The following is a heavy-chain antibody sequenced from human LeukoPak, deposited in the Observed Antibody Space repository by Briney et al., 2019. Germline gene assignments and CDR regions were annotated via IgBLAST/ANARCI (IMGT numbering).Heavy chain of an antibody. CDR3: ARGGFQFDP. V-gene: IGHV3-7*04. Sequence: GGSLRLSCAASGFTFSSYWMSWVRQAPGKGLEWVANIKQDGSEKNYVDSVRGRFSISRDNAKNSLYLQMNSLRGEDTAVYYCARGGFQFDPWGQGTLVTVSS. CDR2: IKQDGSEK. D-gene: IGHD5-12*01. J-gene: IGHJ5*02. CDR1: GFTFSSYW.